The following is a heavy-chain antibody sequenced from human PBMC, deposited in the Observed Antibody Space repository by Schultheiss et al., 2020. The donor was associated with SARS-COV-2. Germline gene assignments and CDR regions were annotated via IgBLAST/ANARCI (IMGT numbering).Heavy chain of an antibody. V-gene: IGHV3-7*01. J-gene: IGHJ6*02. CDR3: ARESLTYYDFWLCYYYYYGMDV. Sequence: GESLKISCAASGFTFSSYAMHWVRQAPGKGLEWVANIKQDGSEKYYVDSVKGRFTISRDNAKNSLYLQMNSLRAEDTAVYYCARESLTYYDFWLCYYYYYGMDVWGRGSTVTV. D-gene: IGHD3-3*01. CDR1: GFTFSSYA. CDR2: IKQDGSEK.